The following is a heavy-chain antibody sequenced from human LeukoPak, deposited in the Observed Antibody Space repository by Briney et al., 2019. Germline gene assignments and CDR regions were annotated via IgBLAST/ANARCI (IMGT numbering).Heavy chain of an antibody. CDR3: AKDESSICRGSYYFDY. J-gene: IGHJ4*02. Sequence: GGSLRLSCAASRFSFSSYGMHWVRQAPGKGLEWVAIISNGSSHVYYADSVKGRFTISRDNSKNTLYLQMNSLRTEDTAVHYCAKDESSICRGSYYFDYWGQGTLVTVSS. CDR1: RFSFSSYG. D-gene: IGHD6-13*01. V-gene: IGHV3-30*18. CDR2: ISNGSSHV.